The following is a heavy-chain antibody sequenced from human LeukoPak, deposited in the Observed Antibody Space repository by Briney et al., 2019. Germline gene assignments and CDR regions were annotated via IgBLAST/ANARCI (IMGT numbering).Heavy chain of an antibody. CDR3: ARRSRNGLDAFDI. V-gene: IGHV1-2*02. Sequence: ASVKVSCKASAYTFTGYYLHWVRQAPGQGLEWMGWIDPNNGDTKYAQKFQDRVTMTRDRSISTAYMELSRLTSDDTAVYYCARRSRNGLDAFDIWGQGTMVTVSS. J-gene: IGHJ3*02. D-gene: IGHD1-14*01. CDR1: AYTFTGYY. CDR2: IDPNNGDT.